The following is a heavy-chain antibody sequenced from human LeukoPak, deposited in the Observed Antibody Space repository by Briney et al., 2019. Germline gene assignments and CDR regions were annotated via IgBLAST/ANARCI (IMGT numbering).Heavy chain of an antibody. D-gene: IGHD2-8*01. Sequence: ASVKVSCMTTDYTLTSHGISWVRQAPGQGLEWMGWISANNDNAKYPENLQGRVTMTTDTSTSTAYMELRSLISDDTAIYYCVDSLYVWGQGTLVTVSS. V-gene: IGHV1-18*01. J-gene: IGHJ4*02. CDR1: DYTLTSHG. CDR2: ISANNDNA. CDR3: VDSLYV.